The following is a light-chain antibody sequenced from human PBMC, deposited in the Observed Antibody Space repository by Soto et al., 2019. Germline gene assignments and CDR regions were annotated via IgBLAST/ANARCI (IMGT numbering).Light chain of an antibody. V-gene: IGLV2-14*01. CDR1: RSDVGGYNY. CDR2: DVS. Sequence: QSALTQPASVSGSPGQSITISCTGTRSDVGGYNYVSWYQQHPGKAPKLMIYDVSNRPSGVSNRFSGSKSGNTASLTLSGLQAEDEADYYCSSYTSSSTLVVFGGGTKLTVL. J-gene: IGLJ2*01. CDR3: SSYTSSSTLVV.